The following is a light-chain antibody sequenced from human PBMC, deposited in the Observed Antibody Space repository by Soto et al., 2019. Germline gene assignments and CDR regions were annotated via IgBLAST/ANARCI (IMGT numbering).Light chain of an antibody. Sequence: QSALTQPPSASGSPGQSVTISCSGTSSDVGGYNFVSWYQQHPGKAPKLMIYEVTKRPSGVPDRFSGSKSGNTASLTVSGLQAEDDADYYCTSYAVSNIHEVFGGGTKLTDL. CDR2: EVT. J-gene: IGLJ3*02. CDR3: TSYAVSNIHEV. CDR1: SSDVGGYNF. V-gene: IGLV2-8*01.